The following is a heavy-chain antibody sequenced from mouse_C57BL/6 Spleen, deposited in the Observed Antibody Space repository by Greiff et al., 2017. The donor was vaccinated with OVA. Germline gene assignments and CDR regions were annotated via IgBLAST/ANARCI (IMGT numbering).Heavy chain of an antibody. Sequence: QVQLQQSGAELVRPGSSVKLSCKASGYTFTSYWMDWVKQRPGQGLEWIGNIYPSDSETHYNQKFKDKATLTVDKSSSTAYMQLSSLTSEDSAVYYCARRQTGAWFAYWGQGTLVTVSA. CDR2: IYPSDSET. CDR3: ARRQTGAWFAY. J-gene: IGHJ3*01. D-gene: IGHD6-1*01. CDR1: GYTFTSYW. V-gene: IGHV1-61*01.